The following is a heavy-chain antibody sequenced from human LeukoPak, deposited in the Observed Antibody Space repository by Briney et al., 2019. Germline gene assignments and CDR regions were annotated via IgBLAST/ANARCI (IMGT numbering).Heavy chain of an antibody. J-gene: IGHJ4*02. CDR2: IDYSGST. Sequence: SSETLSLTCTVSGGSISSGAYYWGWIRQHPGKGPQGIGNIDYSGSTYYNPSLKSRVTILMDTSRNQFSLKLTSLTAADTAVYYCARVPYGDYVDYWGQGNLVTVSS. V-gene: IGHV4-31*03. D-gene: IGHD4-17*01. CDR1: GGSISSGAYY. CDR3: ARVPYGDYVDY.